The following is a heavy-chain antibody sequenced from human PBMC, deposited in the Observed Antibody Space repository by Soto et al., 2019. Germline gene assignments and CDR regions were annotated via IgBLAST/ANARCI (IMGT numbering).Heavy chain of an antibody. Sequence: RLSCTASGFTLGDYAMSWVRQAPGKGLEWVGFIRSKAYGGTTEYAASVKGRFTISRDDSKSIAYLQMNSLKTEDTAVYYCTSGDTYYYYGMDVWGQGTTVTVS. CDR1: GFTLGDYA. V-gene: IGHV3-49*04. D-gene: IGHD2-21*01. CDR3: TSGDTYYYYGMDV. J-gene: IGHJ6*02. CDR2: IRSKAYGGTT.